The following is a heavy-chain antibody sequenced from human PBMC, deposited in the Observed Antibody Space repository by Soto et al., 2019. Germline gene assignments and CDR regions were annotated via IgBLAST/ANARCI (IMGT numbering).Heavy chain of an antibody. CDR1: GFSISSSGYY. CDR3: ARARSIFDY. D-gene: IGHD3-3*01. Sequence: LVLACAISGFSISSSGYYWSWIRQHPGKGLEWIWYIYDSGSTHYNPALKSRVTISVDTSKNQSSLKLSSVIAAVEAVYYCARARSIFDYWGQGTLVTVYS. V-gene: IGHV4-31*11. CDR2: IYDSGST. J-gene: IGHJ4*02.